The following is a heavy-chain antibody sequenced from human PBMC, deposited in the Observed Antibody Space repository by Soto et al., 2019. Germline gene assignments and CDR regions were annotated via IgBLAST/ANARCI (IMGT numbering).Heavy chain of an antibody. V-gene: IGHV4-31*03. CDR1: GGSISDGSYF. CDR2: TAPSGNT. Sequence: QVRLQESGPGLVKPSQTLSLTCTVSGGSISDGSYFWGWIRQYPGQGLEWIGYTAPSGNTYYNPSVKSRATISFDTSKNQFSLKVRSVTAADTAVYYCARDIGNNWFDPWGQGTLVTVSS. J-gene: IGHJ5*02. CDR3: ARDIGNNWFDP.